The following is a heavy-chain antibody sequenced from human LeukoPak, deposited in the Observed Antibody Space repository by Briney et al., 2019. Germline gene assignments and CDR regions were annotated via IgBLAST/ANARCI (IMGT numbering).Heavy chain of an antibody. CDR1: GGSFSGYY. D-gene: IGHD3-9*01. CDR3: ARDRILRYFDWLSPAYYFDY. V-gene: IGHV4-34*01. Sequence: PSETLSLACAVYGGSFSGYYWSWIRQPPGKGLEWIGEINHSGSTNYNPSLKSRVTISVDTSKNQFSLKLSSVTAADTAVYYCARDRILRYFDWLSPAYYFDYWGQGTLVTVSS. CDR2: INHSGST. J-gene: IGHJ4*02.